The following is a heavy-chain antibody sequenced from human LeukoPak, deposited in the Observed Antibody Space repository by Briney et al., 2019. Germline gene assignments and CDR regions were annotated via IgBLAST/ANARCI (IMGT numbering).Heavy chain of an antibody. CDR1: GGSISSSSYY. D-gene: IGHD6-13*01. CDR3: ARMFRSSWYINWFDP. Sequence: SETLSLTCTVSGGSISSSSYYWGWIRQPPGKGLEWIGSIYYSGSTYYNPSLKSRVIISVDTSKNQFSLKLSSVTAADTAMYYCARMFRSSWYINWFDPWGQGTLVTVSS. CDR2: IYYSGST. J-gene: IGHJ5*02. V-gene: IGHV4-39*01.